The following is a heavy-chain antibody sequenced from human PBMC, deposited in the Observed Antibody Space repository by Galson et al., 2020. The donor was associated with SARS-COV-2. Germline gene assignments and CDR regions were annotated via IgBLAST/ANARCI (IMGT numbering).Heavy chain of an antibody. J-gene: IGHJ5*02. D-gene: IGHD6-13*01. Sequence: TSETLSLTCTVSGGSISNYHWNWIRQPPGKGLEWIGDIYYSGTTNYNPSLKSRVTISVDTSKNQFSLKLSSVTAADTAVYYCARLSSSSCWGFDPWGQGTLVTVSS. CDR2: IYYSGTT. V-gene: IGHV4-59*08. CDR3: ARLSSSSCWGFDP. CDR1: GGSISNYH.